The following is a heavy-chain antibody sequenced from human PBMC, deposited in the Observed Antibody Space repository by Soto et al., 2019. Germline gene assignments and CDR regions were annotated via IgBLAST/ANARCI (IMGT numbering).Heavy chain of an antibody. J-gene: IGHJ4*02. Sequence: PGESLKFSCKGSGYSFTSYWIGWVRQMPRKLLEWWGIIYPCDSDTRYSPSFQGQVNSSADKAINPPNRPWSSLRVSYVAMYYCASSRRPLEYWGGGCYSFGLDHWGQGTMVTVSS. D-gene: IGHD2-21*02. V-gene: IGHV5-51*01. CDR3: ASSRRPLEYWGGGCYSFGLDH. CDR1: GYSFTSYW. CDR2: IYPCDSDT.